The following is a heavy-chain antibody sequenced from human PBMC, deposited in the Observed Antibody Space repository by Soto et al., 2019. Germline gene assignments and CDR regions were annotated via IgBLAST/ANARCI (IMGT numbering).Heavy chain of an antibody. CDR1: GFTFSSYA. CDR2: ISYDGSNK. CDR3: ARDVLRFLEWLLYTFDY. V-gene: IGHV3-30-3*01. J-gene: IGHJ4*02. D-gene: IGHD3-3*01. Sequence: GGSLRLSCAASGFTFSSYAMHWVRQAPGKGLEWVAVISYDGSNKYYADSVKGRFTISRDNSKNTLYLQVNSLRAEDTAVYYCARDVLRFLEWLLYTFDYWGQGTLVTVSS.